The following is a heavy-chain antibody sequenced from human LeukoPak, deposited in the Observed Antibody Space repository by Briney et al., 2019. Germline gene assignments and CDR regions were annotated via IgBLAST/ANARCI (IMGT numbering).Heavy chain of an antibody. V-gene: IGHV3-15*01. CDR3: ATGVVTGTSR. CDR2: RSKAEGETK. D-gene: IGHD1-1*01. J-gene: IGHJ4*02. Sequence: RSKAEGETKEDAASVKGTFTISRDDSRSRLYLQMNSLKTDDTAVYYCATGVVTGTSRWGQGTLVTVSS.